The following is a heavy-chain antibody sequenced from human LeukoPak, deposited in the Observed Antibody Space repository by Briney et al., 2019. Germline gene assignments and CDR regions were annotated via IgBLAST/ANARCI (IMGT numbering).Heavy chain of an antibody. V-gene: IGHV1-24*01. CDR2: FDPEDGET. Sequence: ASVKVSCKVSGYTLTELSMHWVRQAPGKGLEWMGGFDPEDGETIYAQKFQGRVTMTEDTSTDTAYMELSSLRSEDTAVYYCATGESVLRFLEWSRGAFDIWGQGTMVTVSS. D-gene: IGHD3-3*01. CDR3: ATGESVLRFLEWSRGAFDI. J-gene: IGHJ3*02. CDR1: GYTLTELS.